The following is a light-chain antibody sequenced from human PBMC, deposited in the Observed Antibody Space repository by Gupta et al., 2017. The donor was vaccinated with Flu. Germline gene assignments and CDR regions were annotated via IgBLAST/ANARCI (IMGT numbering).Light chain of an antibody. CDR3: QQTYSTPYT. CDR1: QMISNY. V-gene: IGKV1-39*01. CDR2: VTS. J-gene: IGKJ2*01. Sequence: DIQMTQSPTSLSASVGDRVTITCRASQMISNYLNWYQWKPGKAPKLLIYVTSGSPSGVPSRFSGSGPGTDFTRTINSLQPEDVAIYYCQQTYSTPYTFGQGTKLDIK.